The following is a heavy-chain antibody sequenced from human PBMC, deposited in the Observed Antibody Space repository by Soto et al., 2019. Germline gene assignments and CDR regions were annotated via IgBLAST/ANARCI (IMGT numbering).Heavy chain of an antibody. CDR2: INHSGSA. D-gene: IGHD3-10*01. CDR3: ARGLCSEDYYSGGWGYFDS. V-gene: IGHV4-34*01. CDR1: GGSFSGYS. Sequence: QVQLQQWGAGLLKPSETLSLTCAVYGGSFSGYSWTWIRQPPGKGLEWIGKINHSGSANYNPSLRCRVSIYIGTSKNQFSLDLNSMAAADTAVYYGARGLCSEDYYSGGWGYFDSWGQGTLVTVSS. J-gene: IGHJ4*02.